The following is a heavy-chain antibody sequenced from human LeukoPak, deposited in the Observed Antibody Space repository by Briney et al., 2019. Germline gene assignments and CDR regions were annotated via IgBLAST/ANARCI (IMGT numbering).Heavy chain of an antibody. D-gene: IGHD3-22*01. CDR1: GFTFSNYW. CDR3: ARDLGQYYDTSDSWFDP. J-gene: IGHJ5*02. CDR2: INSDGINT. V-gene: IGHV3-74*01. Sequence: GGSLRLSCAASGFTFSNYWMHWVRQAPGKGLVWVSRINSDGINTSYADSVKGRFTISRDNAKNTLDLQMNSLRAEDTAVYYCARDLGQYYDTSDSWFDPWGQGTLVTVSS.